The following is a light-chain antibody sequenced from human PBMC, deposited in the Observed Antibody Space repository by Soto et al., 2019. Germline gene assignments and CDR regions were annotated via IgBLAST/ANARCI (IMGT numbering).Light chain of an antibody. CDR3: QQSYSIPYT. J-gene: IGKJ2*01. V-gene: IGKV1-39*01. CDR2: AAS. CDR1: QTISTH. Sequence: DIQMTQSPSSLSVSVGDRVTITCRASQTISTHLNWYQRKAGEAPKFLIYAASSLQSGVPSRFSGSGSGTDFTRTISSLQPEDFATYDWQQSYSIPYTFGQGTTLEIK.